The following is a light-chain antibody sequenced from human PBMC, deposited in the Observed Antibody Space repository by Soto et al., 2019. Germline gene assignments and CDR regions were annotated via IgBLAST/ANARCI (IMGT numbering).Light chain of an antibody. V-gene: IGKV1-5*01. CDR2: DAS. J-gene: IGKJ1*01. CDR1: QSISTW. Sequence: DIEMTQSPSTLSASVGDRVTITCRASQSISTWLAWYQQKPGKAPKLLIYDASSLKSGVPSRFSASGSGTEFTLTISSLKPDDFATYSCQQYNSYSWTFGQGTRWISN. CDR3: QQYNSYSWT.